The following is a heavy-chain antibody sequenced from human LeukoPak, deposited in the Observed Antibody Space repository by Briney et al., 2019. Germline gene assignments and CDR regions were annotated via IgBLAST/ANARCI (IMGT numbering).Heavy chain of an antibody. CDR2: INHSGST. V-gene: IGHV4-34*01. Sequence: PSETLSLTCAVYGGSFSGYYWSWIRQPPGKGLEWIGEINHSGSTNYNPSLKSRVTISVDTSKNQFSLKLSSVTAADTAVYYCAKDHLGSRPISLFDYWGQGTLVTVSS. J-gene: IGHJ4*02. CDR3: AKDHLGSRPISLFDY. CDR1: GGSFSGYY. D-gene: IGHD3-3*02.